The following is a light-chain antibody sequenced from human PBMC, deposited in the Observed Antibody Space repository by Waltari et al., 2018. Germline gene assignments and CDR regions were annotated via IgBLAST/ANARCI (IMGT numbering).Light chain of an antibody. CDR2: SNI. CDR3: ATWDDSLNGFYV. J-gene: IGLJ1*01. CDR1: ISNIGGNA. Sequence: QSVLTQPPSASGTPGQRVTISCSGSISNIGGNAVNWYQHLPGTAPKLLIYSNIQRPAGVPDRCSGSTSGTSASLAISELQSGDEADYYCATWDDSLNGFYVFGTGTKVTVL. V-gene: IGLV1-44*01.